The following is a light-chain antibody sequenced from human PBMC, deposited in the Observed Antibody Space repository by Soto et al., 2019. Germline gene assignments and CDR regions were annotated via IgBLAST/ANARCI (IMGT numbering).Light chain of an antibody. Sequence: DIRLTQSPSFLSASVGDRVTITCRASQGISTFLAWYQQNPGKAPKLLIYGASTLQSGVPSRFSGRGSGTEFTLTISSLQPEHFATYYCQQVNSYPRTFXQGTKADIK. CDR3: QQVNSYPRT. CDR1: QGISTF. V-gene: IGKV1-9*01. CDR2: GAS. J-gene: IGKJ1*01.